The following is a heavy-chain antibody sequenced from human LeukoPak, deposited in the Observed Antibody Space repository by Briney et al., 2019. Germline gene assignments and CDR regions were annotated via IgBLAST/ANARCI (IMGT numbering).Heavy chain of an antibody. V-gene: IGHV4-59*01. Sequence: PSETLSLTCTVSGGSTSSYYWSWIRQPPGKGLEWIGYIYYSGSTNYNPSLKSRVTISVDTSKNQFSLKLSSVTAADTAVYYCARAAGYLPYDYWGQGTLVTVSS. D-gene: IGHD6-13*01. CDR2: IYYSGST. CDR1: GGSTSSYY. CDR3: ARAAGYLPYDY. J-gene: IGHJ4*02.